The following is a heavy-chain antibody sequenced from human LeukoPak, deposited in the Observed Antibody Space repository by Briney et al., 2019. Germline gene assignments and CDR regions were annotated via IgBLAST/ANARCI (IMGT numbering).Heavy chain of an antibody. CDR3: ARGPPDGSGSYYPGDY. CDR2: ISSDGSST. V-gene: IGHV3-74*01. CDR1: GFTFSSHW. J-gene: IGHJ4*02. D-gene: IGHD3-10*01. Sequence: PGGSLRLSCAAPGFTFSSHWMHWVRQAPGKGLVWVSRISSDGSSTSFADSVKGRFTISRDNAENTLYLHMNSLRDEDTAEYFCARGPPDGSGSYYPGDYWGQGTLVTVSS.